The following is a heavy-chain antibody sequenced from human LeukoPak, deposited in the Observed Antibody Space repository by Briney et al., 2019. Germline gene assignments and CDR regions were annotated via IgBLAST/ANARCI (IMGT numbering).Heavy chain of an antibody. D-gene: IGHD1-26*01. CDR1: VGSISSGIYY. CDR2: IYYSGST. V-gene: IGHV4-31*03. CDR3: ARVTASYHALYSFDY. J-gene: IGHJ4*02. Sequence: SQTLSLTCTVSVGSISSGIYYWGWIRQHPGKGLEWIGYIYYSGSTYYNPSLKSRVTISVDTSKTPFSLRLSSVTAADTAVYYCARVTASYHALYSFDYWGQGNLVTVSS.